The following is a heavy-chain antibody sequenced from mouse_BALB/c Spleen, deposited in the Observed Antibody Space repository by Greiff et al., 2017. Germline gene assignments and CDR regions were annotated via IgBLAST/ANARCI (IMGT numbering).Heavy chain of an antibody. J-gene: IGHJ4*01. CDR3: ARVDSSGYCAMDY. V-gene: IGHV5-4*02. CDR2: ISDGGSYT. CDR1: GFTFSDYY. D-gene: IGHD3-2*01. Sequence: EVKVVESGGGLVKPGGSLKLSCAASGFTFSDYYMYWVRQTPEKRLEWVATISDGGSYTYYPDSVKGRFTISRDNAKNNLYLQMSSLKSEDTAMYYCARVDSSGYCAMDYWGQGTSVTVSS.